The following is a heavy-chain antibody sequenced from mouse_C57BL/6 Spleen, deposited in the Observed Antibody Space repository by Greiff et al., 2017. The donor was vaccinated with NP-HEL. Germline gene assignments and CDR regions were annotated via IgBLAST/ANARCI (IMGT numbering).Heavy chain of an antibody. CDR2: IWRGGST. V-gene: IGHV2-5*01. J-gene: IGHJ4*01. Sequence: VHLVESGPGLVQPSQSLSITCTVSGFSLTSYGVHWVRQSPGKGLEWLGVIWRGGSTDYNAAFMSRLSITKDNSKSQVFFKMNSLQADDTAIYYCAKNRGHGNYVGYAMDYWGQGTSVTVSS. CDR1: GFSLTSYG. D-gene: IGHD2-1*01. CDR3: AKNRGHGNYVGYAMDY.